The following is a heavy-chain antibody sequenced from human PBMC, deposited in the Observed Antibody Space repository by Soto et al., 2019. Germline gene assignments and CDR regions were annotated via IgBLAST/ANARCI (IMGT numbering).Heavy chain of an antibody. CDR1: RGSFSGYY. CDR2: INHSGST. V-gene: IGHV4-34*01. D-gene: IGHD6-25*01. Sequence: QVQLQQWGAGLLKPSETLSLTCDVYRGSFSGYYWSWIRQPPGKGLEWIGEINHSGSTNYNPSHKSRVTKAVDTTQTQYSLTLSSVPAADTAVYYCTSGKRRQQGGLDTWGDGTLMIVSS. CDR3: TSGKRRQQGGLDT. J-gene: IGHJ5*01.